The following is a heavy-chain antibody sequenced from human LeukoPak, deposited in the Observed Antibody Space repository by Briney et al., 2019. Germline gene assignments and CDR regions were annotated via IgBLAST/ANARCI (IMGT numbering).Heavy chain of an antibody. J-gene: IGHJ3*01. V-gene: IGHV3-21*01. Sequence: GGSLRLSCAASGFTFSSYSMNRVRQAPGKGLEWVSSISSSSSYIYYADSVKGRFTISRDNAKNSLYLQMNSLRAEDTAVYYCARKSIAAPYDYWGQGTMVTVSS. D-gene: IGHD6-6*01. CDR3: ARKSIAAPYDY. CDR2: ISSSSSYI. CDR1: GFTFSSYS.